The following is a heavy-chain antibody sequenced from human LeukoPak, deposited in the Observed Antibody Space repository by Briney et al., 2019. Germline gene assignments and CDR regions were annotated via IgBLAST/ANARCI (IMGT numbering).Heavy chain of an antibody. J-gene: IGHJ4*02. Sequence: GSLRLSFAASGFTFSSYGMHWVRQAPGKGLEWVAGISYDGSNKYYADSVKGRFTISRDNSKNTLYLQMNSLRAEDTAVYYCAKGTYYYDSSGYPDYWGQGTLVTVSS. V-gene: IGHV3-30*18. D-gene: IGHD3-22*01. CDR3: AKGTYYYDSSGYPDY. CDR2: ISYDGSNK. CDR1: GFTFSSYG.